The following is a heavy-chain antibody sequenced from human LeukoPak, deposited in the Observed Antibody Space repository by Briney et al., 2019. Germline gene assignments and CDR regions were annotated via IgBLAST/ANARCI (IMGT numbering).Heavy chain of an antibody. CDR2: IYYSGST. CDR1: GVTISSYY. Sequence: PSETLSLTCAASGVTISSYYMSWIRQPPGKGLEWMGYIYYSGSTNYNPSLKSRVTISVDTTKNQSLLKLSSVTAADTAVYYCATLRTAAGNGFDPWGQGTLVTVSS. CDR3: ATLRTAAGNGFDP. D-gene: IGHD6-13*01. V-gene: IGHV4-59*08. J-gene: IGHJ5*02.